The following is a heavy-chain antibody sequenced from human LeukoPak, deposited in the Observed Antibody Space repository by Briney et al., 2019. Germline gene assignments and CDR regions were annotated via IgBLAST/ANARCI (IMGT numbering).Heavy chain of an antibody. CDR3: ARTLYDFWSGYQRPWFDY. J-gene: IGHJ4*02. V-gene: IGHV4-31*03. D-gene: IGHD3-3*01. CDR2: IYYSGST. Sequence: SETLSLTCSVSGGSISSGGYYWSWIRQHPGKGLEWSGYIYYSGSTYYNPSLKSRVTISVDTSKNQFSLKLSSVTAADTAVYYCARTLYDFWSGYQRPWFDYWGQGTLVTVSS. CDR1: GGSISSGGYY.